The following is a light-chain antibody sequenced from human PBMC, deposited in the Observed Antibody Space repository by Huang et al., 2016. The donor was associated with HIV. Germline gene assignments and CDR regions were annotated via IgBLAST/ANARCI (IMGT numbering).Light chain of an antibody. J-gene: IGKJ3*01. V-gene: IGKV4-1*01. CDR2: GAS. CDR1: QTILHDSDSRNY. CDR3: QRYYSSPFT. Sequence: DIVMTQSPDSLAVSLGERATINCKSSQTILHDSDSRNYLPWYQQKPGQTPKLLIHGASIRKSGVPDRFIGSGSGTDFTLTISSLQAEDVAVYYCQRYYSSPFTFGPGTNVDI.